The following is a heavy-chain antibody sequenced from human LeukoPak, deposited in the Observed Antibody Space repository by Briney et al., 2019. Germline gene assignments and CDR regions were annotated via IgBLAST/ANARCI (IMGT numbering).Heavy chain of an antibody. CDR2: INSDGSST. D-gene: IGHD3-10*01. V-gene: IGHV3-74*01. CDR1: GYTFSSYW. J-gene: IGHJ4*02. CDR3: ARVRLWFGELLGYFDY. Sequence: GGSLRLSCAASGYTFSSYWMHWVRQAPGKGLVWVSRINSDGSSTSYADSVKGRFTISRDNAKNSLYLQMNSLRAEDTAVYYCARVRLWFGELLGYFDYWGQGTLVTVSS.